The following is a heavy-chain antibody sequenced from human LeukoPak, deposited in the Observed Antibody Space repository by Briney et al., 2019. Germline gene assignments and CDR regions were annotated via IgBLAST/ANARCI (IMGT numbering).Heavy chain of an antibody. CDR2: ISSSSSTI. J-gene: IGHJ4*02. V-gene: IGHV3-48*01. CDR3: ARAAPWDYDFWSGYYTGFISDY. D-gene: IGHD3-3*01. Sequence: PGGSLRLSCAASGFTFSSYSMNWVRQAPGKGLEWVSYISSSSSTIYYADSVKGRFTISRDNAKNSLYLQMNSLRAEDTAVYYCARAAPWDYDFWSGYYTGFISDYWGQGTLVTVSS. CDR1: GFTFSSYS.